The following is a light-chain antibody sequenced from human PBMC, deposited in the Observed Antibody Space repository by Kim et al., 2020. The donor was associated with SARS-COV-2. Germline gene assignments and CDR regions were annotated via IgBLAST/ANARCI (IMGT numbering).Light chain of an antibody. J-gene: IGLJ3*02. CDR2: DVS. CDR1: SSDVGGYNY. V-gene: IGLV2-14*03. Sequence: QSALTQPASVSGSPGQSITISCTGTSSDVGGYNYVSWYQHHPGKAPKLMIYDVSHRPSGVSNRFSGSKSGNTASLTISGLQAEDEADYYCSSYTSSSTLVFGGGTQLTVL. CDR3: SSYTSSSTLV.